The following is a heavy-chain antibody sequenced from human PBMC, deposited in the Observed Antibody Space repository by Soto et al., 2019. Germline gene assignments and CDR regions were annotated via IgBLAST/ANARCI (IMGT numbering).Heavy chain of an antibody. J-gene: IGHJ6*02. Sequence: SETLSLTCTVSGGSVSSGSYYWSWIRQPPGKGLEWIGYIYYSGSTNYNPSLKSRVTISVDTSKNQFSLKLSSVTAADTAVYYCARAGIAAEEDSSYGMDVWGQGTTVTVSS. V-gene: IGHV4-61*01. CDR2: IYYSGST. CDR3: ARAGIAAEEDSSYGMDV. CDR1: GGSVSSGSYY. D-gene: IGHD6-13*01.